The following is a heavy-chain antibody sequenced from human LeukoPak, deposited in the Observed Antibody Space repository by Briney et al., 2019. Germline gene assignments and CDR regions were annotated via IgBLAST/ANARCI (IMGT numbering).Heavy chain of an antibody. D-gene: IGHD3-22*01. CDR1: GYTFTSYD. CDR2: MNPNSGNT. Sequence: ASVKVSCKASGYTFTSYDINWVRQATGQGLEWMGWMNPNSGNTGYAQKFQGRVTMTRNTSIRTAYMELSSLRSEDTAVYYCARLDYYDTIGYDAFDIWGQGTKVTVSS. J-gene: IGHJ3*02. V-gene: IGHV1-8*01. CDR3: ARLDYYDTIGYDAFDI.